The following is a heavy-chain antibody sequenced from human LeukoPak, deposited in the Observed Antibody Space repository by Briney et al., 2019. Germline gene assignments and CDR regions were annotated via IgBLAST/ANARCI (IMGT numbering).Heavy chain of an antibody. CDR1: GGSISGSSYY. J-gene: IGHJ4*02. D-gene: IGHD6-6*01. CDR2: IYYRGNT. CDR3: ARGPLRSIGYYFDY. Sequence: SETLSLTCTVSGGSISGSSYYWGWIRQPPGKGLEWIGTIYYRGNTYYNPSLKSRVTMSVDTSKNQFSLKLSSVTAADTAVYYCARGPLRSIGYYFDYWGQGTLVTVSS. V-gene: IGHV4-39*07.